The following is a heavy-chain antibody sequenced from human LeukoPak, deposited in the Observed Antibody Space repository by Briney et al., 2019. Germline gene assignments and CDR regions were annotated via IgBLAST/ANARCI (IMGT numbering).Heavy chain of an antibody. CDR2: IYYSGST. V-gene: IGHV4-59*01. J-gene: IGHJ4*02. Sequence: SETLSLTCTVSGGSISSYYWSWIRQPPGKGLEWIGYIYYSGSTNYNPSLKSRVTISVDTSKNQFSLKLSSVTAADTAVYYCARMPSPYSSSWYIFDYWGQGTLVTVSS. CDR3: ARMPSPYSSSWYIFDY. CDR1: GGSISSYY. D-gene: IGHD6-13*01.